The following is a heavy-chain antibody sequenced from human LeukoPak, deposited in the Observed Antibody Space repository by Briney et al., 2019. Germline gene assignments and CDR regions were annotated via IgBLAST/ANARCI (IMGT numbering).Heavy chain of an antibody. CDR3: ANSYGSGSYYKNFDY. J-gene: IGHJ4*02. Sequence: PGGSLTLSCAASGFTFSSYAMSWVRQAPGKGLEWVSAISGSGGSTYYADSVKGRFTISRDNSKNTLYMQMNSLRAEETAVYYFANSYGSGSYYKNFDYLGQGTLVTVSS. V-gene: IGHV3-23*01. CDR1: GFTFSSYA. D-gene: IGHD3-10*01. CDR2: ISGSGGST.